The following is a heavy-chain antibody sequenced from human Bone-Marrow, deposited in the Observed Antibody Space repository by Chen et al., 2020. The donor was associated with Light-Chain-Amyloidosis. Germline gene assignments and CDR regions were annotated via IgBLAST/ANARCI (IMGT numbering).Heavy chain of an antibody. D-gene: IGHD3-10*01. CDR2: IYSSGNT. CDR3: ARDGGSGSDDLREYFQD. V-gene: IGHV4-31*03. CDR1: GGSISSGGHY. J-gene: IGHJ1*01. Sequence: QVQLQESGPRXXKPSXXXXLTCIVSGGSISSGGHYWSWIRQHPGKGLEWIGYIYSSGNTNYNPSLKSRVTISVDTSKHQFSLKLSSXXXXXXAVYYCARDGGSGSDDLREYFQDWGQGILVTVSS.